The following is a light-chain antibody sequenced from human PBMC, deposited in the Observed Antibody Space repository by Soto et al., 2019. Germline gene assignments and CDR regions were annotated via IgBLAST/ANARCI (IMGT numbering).Light chain of an antibody. CDR2: GAS. Sequence: EIMLTQSPGTLSLCPGERATLSCRASHSVSSSYLAWYQQKPGQAPRLLIYGASSRATGTPDRFRGSGSGTDFTLSISRLEPEDFAVYYCQQYGGSPPITFGQGTRLEIK. CDR3: QQYGGSPPIT. V-gene: IGKV3-20*01. CDR1: HSVSSSY. J-gene: IGKJ5*01.